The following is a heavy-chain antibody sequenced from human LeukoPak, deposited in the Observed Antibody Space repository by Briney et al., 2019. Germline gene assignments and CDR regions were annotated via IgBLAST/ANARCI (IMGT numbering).Heavy chain of an antibody. J-gene: IGHJ4*02. V-gene: IGHV3-7*01. CDR2: IKQDGSEK. D-gene: IGHD2-2*01. Sequence: GGSLSLSCAASGFTFSSYWMSWVRQAPGKGLEWGANIKQDGSEKYYADSVKGRFTISRDNAKNSLYLQMNSLRAEDTAMYYCARDHCSSTRCHNDYWGQGTLVTVSS. CDR1: GFTFSSYW. CDR3: ARDHCSSTRCHNDY.